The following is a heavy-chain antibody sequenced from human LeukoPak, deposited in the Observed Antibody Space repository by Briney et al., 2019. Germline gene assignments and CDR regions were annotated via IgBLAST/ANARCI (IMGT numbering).Heavy chain of an antibody. Sequence: SETLSLTCAVYGGSFSGYYWSWIRQPPGKGLEWIGYIYYSGSTNYNPSLKSRVTISVDTSKNQFSLKLSSVTAADTAVYYCARDSGYDNYYYYGMDVWGQGTTVTVSS. CDR1: GGSFSGYY. D-gene: IGHD5-12*01. CDR2: IYYSGST. CDR3: ARDSGYDNYYYYGMDV. J-gene: IGHJ6*02. V-gene: IGHV4-59*01.